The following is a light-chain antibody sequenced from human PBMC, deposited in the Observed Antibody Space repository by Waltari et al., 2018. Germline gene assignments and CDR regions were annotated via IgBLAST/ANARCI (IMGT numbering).Light chain of an antibody. J-gene: IGKJ1*01. CDR2: DAS. Sequence: EIVLTQSPGTLSLSPGDRATLSCRASPGVSRPLAGYQQKPGQAPRLLTYDASSRATGIPDRVSGSGSGTDFSLTISRLEPEDFAVYYCQKYGTLPATFGQGTKVEIK. CDR1: PGVSRP. V-gene: IGKV3-20*01. CDR3: QKYGTLPAT.